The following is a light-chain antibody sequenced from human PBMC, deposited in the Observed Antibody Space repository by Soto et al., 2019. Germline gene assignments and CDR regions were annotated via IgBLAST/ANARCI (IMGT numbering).Light chain of an antibody. Sequence: QSVLTQPPSASGSPGQSVTIPCTGTSSDVGGYDHVSWYQQHPGKAPKLMIYEVTKRPAGVPDRFSGSKSGNTASLTVSGLQAEDEADYYCSSYTSGSTLCVFGTGTKVTVL. CDR3: SSYTSGSTLCV. CDR2: EVT. CDR1: SSDVGGYDH. J-gene: IGLJ1*01. V-gene: IGLV2-8*01.